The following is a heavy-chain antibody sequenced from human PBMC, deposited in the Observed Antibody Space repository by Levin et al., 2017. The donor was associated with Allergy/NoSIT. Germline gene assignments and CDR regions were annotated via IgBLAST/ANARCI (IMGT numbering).Heavy chain of an antibody. CDR1: GFTFSNYD. CDR2: ISFDGSNE. D-gene: IGHD2/OR15-2a*01. J-gene: IGHJ4*02. V-gene: IGHV3-30*03. CDR3: ATLEYCSSTSCPL. Sequence: SGGSLRLSCAVSGFTFSNYDMHWVHHTPGKGLEWVAVISFDGSNEHYAESVKGRFTISRDNSESTLDLQMNSLRSEDTAVYYCATLEYCSSTSCPLGGQGTVVTVSS.